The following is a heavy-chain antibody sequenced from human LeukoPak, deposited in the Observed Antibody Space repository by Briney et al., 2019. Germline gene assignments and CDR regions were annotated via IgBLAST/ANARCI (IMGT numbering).Heavy chain of an antibody. V-gene: IGHV4-38-2*02. CDR2: VYQSGST. CDR1: GYSISSDQY. J-gene: IGHJ4*02. Sequence: SETLSLTCTVSGYSISSDQYWGWIRQPPGKGLEWIGSVYQSGSTYFNPSLKSRVTISVDTSKNQFSLKLSSVTAADTAVYYCARDTIVVVVAANNYFDYWGQGTLVTVSS. CDR3: ARDTIVVVVAANNYFDY. D-gene: IGHD2-15*01.